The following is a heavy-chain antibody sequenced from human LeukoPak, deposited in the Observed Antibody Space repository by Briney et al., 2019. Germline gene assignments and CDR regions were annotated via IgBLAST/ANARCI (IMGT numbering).Heavy chain of an antibody. J-gene: IGHJ6*02. CDR1: GYTFPTSW. CDR2: IYPGDSDT. CDR3: ARHPAGSPRYYYYGMDV. Sequence: HGESLKISCKASGYTFPTSWIGWVRHMPGKGLEWMAIIYPGDSDTRYGPSFQGQVTISADKSISTAYLQWSSLKASDTAIYYCARHPAGSPRYYYYGMDVWGQGTTVTVSS. V-gene: IGHV5-51*01. D-gene: IGHD6-13*01.